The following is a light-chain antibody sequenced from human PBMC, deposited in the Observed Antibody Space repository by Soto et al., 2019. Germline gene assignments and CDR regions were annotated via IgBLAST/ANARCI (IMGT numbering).Light chain of an antibody. CDR3: QSYDNILSAVV. CDR2: ANI. Sequence: QSVLTQSPSVSGAPGQRVTISCTGSSSNIGAGYDVHWYQQLPGTAPKLLIFANINRPSGVPDRFSGSKSGTSASLAITGLRAEDEADYYCQSYDNILSAVVFGGGTKVTVL. J-gene: IGLJ2*01. V-gene: IGLV1-40*01. CDR1: SSNIGAGYD.